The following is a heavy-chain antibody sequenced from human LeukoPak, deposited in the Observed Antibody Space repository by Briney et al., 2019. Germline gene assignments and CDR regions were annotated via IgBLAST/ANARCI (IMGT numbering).Heavy chain of an antibody. V-gene: IGHV3-74*01. CDR1: GFTFSTSW. CDR2: INPDGSSK. CDR3: VRDMGYYDKV. J-gene: IGHJ4*02. Sequence: GGSLXLSCAASGFTFSTSWMHWVRQAPGKGLEWVSRINPDGSSKDYADSVKGRFTISRDNAKNTLYLQMNSLRAEDAAVYYCVRDMGYYDKVWGQGTLVTVTS. D-gene: IGHD3-22*01.